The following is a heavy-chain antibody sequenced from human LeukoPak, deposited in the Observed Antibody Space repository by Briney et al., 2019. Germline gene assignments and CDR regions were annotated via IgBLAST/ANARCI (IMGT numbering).Heavy chain of an antibody. CDR2: ISGSGGST. CDR3: AKSDYVWGSYLGHLDY. D-gene: IGHD3-16*01. CDR1: GFTFSSYA. V-gene: IGHV3-23*01. J-gene: IGHJ4*02. Sequence: PGGSLRLSCAASGFTFSSYAMSWVRQAPGKGLEWVSAISGSGGSTYYADSVKGRFTISRDNSKNTLYLQMNSLRAEDAAVYYCAKSDYVWGSYLGHLDYWGQGTLVTVSS.